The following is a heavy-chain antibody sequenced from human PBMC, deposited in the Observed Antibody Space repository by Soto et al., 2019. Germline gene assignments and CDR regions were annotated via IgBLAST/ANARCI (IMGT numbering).Heavy chain of an antibody. Sequence: QVHLQQWGAGLLKPSETLSLTCADYGESFIGYYWTWIRQSPGKGLEWIGEINHGGSTNYNPSLKSRVAISIDTSKNQFSLKLTSVTAADTSVYYCARTDIVTTNWFDPWGQGTLVTVSS. V-gene: IGHV4-34*01. CDR3: ARTDIVTTNWFDP. D-gene: IGHD5-12*01. CDR2: INHGGST. CDR1: GESFIGYY. J-gene: IGHJ5*02.